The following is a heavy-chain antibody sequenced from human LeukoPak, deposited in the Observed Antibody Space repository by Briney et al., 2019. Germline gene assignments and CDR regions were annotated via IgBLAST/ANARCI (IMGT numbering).Heavy chain of an antibody. CDR1: GYTFTVYY. J-gene: IGHJ6*03. Sequence: GASVKVSCKASGYTFTVYYMHWVRHAPGQGLEWMGWINPNSGGTNYAQKFQGRVTMTRDTSISTAYMELSRLRSDDTAVYYCARGPAAVAGFMDVWGKGTTVTVSS. D-gene: IGHD6-19*01. CDR3: ARGPAAVAGFMDV. CDR2: INPNSGGT. V-gene: IGHV1-2*02.